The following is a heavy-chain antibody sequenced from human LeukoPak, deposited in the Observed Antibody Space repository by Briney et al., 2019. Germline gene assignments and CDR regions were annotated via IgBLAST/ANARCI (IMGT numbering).Heavy chain of an antibody. Sequence: GGSLRLSCAASGFTFSSYSMNWVRQAPGKGLEWVANIKQDGSEKYYVDSVKGRFTISRDNAKNSLYLQMNSLRAEDTAVYYCAGGGIHDYWGQGTLVTVSS. V-gene: IGHV3-7*04. CDR3: AGGGIHDY. D-gene: IGHD6-13*01. J-gene: IGHJ4*02. CDR1: GFTFSSYS. CDR2: IKQDGSEK.